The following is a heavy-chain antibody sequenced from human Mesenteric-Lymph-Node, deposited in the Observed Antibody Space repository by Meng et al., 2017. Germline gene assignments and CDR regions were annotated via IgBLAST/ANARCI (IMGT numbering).Heavy chain of an antibody. CDR3: TRDGLDVVVVAAPYYYYYGMGV. D-gene: IGHD2-15*01. CDR2: IHHSGST. Sequence: SETLSLTCAVSGYSISSGYYWGWIRQPPGKGLEWIGSIHHSGSTYYNPYLKSRVTISVDTSKNQFSLKRSSVTAADTAVYYYTRDGLDVVVVAAPYYYYYGMGVWGQGTTVTVSS. V-gene: IGHV4-38-2*02. CDR1: GYSISSGYY. J-gene: IGHJ6*02.